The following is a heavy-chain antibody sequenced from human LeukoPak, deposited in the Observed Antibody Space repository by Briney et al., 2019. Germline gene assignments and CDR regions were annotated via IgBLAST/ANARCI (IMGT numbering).Heavy chain of an antibody. CDR3: AKDVPLTIEVWAWRGPDYMDV. CDR2: IYYSGST. Sequence: SETLSLTCTVSGGSISSYYWSWIRQPPGKGLEWIGYIYYSGSTNYNPSLKSRVTISVDTSKNQFSLKLSSVTAADTAVYYCAKDVPLTIEVWAWRGPDYMDVWGKGTTVIVSS. V-gene: IGHV4-59*12. CDR1: GGSISSYY. J-gene: IGHJ6*03. D-gene: IGHD3-9*01.